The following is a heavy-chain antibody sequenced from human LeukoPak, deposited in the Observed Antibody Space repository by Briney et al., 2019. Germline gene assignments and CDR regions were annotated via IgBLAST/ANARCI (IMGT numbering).Heavy chain of an antibody. CDR3: ARGGSHSKYYYYGMDV. CDR1: GYTFTGYY. D-gene: IGHD3-10*01. CDR2: INPNSGGT. V-gene: IGHV1-2*06. J-gene: IGHJ6*02. Sequence: ASVKVSCKASGYTFTGYYMHWVRQAPGQGLEWMGRINPNSGGTSYAQKFQGRVTMTRDTSISTAYMELSRLRSDDTAVYYCARGGSHSKYYYYGMDVWGQGTTVTVSS.